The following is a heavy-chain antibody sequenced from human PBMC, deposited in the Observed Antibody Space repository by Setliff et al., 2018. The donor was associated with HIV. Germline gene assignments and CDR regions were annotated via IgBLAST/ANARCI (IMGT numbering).Heavy chain of an antibody. CDR1: GGSISSYY. CDR2: IYYSGST. V-gene: IGHV4-59*12. Sequence: SETLSLTCTVSGGSISSYYWSWIRQPPGKGLEWIGYIYYSGSTNYNPSLQSRVTISVDTSKNQFSLRLSSVTAADTAVYYCASHSGGWNYYLDYWGQGTLVTV. J-gene: IGHJ4*02. D-gene: IGHD6-19*01. CDR3: ASHSGGWNYYLDY.